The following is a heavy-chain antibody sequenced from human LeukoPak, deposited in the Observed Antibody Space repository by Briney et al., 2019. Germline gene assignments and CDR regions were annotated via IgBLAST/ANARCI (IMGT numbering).Heavy chain of an antibody. CDR1: GFTFSTYW. D-gene: IGHD3-9*01. V-gene: IGHV3-74*01. CDR2: IDHDGINT. J-gene: IGHJ4*02. Sequence: AGGSLRLSCAASGFTFSTYWMHWVRQAPGKGLVRVSRIDHDGINTYYADSVKGRFTISRDNSKNTLYLQMNSLRAEDTAVYCARDTPPQYYDILTGYYNWFDYWGQGTLVTVSS. CDR3: ARDTPPQYYDILTGYYNWFDY.